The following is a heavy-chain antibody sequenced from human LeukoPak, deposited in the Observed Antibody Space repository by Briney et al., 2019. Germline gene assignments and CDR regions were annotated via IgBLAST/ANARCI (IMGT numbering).Heavy chain of an antibody. Sequence: PSVTLSLTCAVYGGSFSGYYWSWIRQPPGKGLEWIGEINHSGSTNYNPSLKSRVTISVDTSKNQFSLKLSSVPAADTAVYYCARAALIAARPVRESNWFDPWGQGTLVTVSS. J-gene: IGHJ5*02. CDR2: INHSGST. CDR3: ARAALIAARPVRESNWFDP. CDR1: GGSFSGYY. V-gene: IGHV4-34*01. D-gene: IGHD6-6*01.